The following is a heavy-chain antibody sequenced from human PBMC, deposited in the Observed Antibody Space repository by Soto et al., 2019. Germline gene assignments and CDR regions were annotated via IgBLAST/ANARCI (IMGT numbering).Heavy chain of an antibody. CDR2: IYPGDSET. CDR1: GFSFTSYW. V-gene: IGHV5-51*01. Sequence: VESLKISCKGSGFSFTSYWIVRVLQMPRKGLEWMGIIYPGDSETKYSPSFEGQVTISADKSTNTAYLQWSSLKASDTAMYYCARPPLPGIVVPGGYNYHDGLDVWGQGTPVTVSS. J-gene: IGHJ6*02. CDR3: ARPPLPGIVVPGGYNYHDGLDV. D-gene: IGHD6-19*01.